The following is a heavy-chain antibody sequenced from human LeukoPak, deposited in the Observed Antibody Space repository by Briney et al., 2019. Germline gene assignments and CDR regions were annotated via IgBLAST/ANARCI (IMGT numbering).Heavy chain of an antibody. Sequence: ASETLSLTCTVSGGSISSSSYYWGWIRQPPGKGLEWIGSIYYSGSTYYNPSLKSRVTISVDTSKNQFSLKLSSVTAADTAVCYCARVVREHRLPFGSVARFVFDPWGQGTLVTVSS. D-gene: IGHD1-26*01. V-gene: IGHV4-39*07. J-gene: IGHJ5*02. CDR3: ARVVREHRLPFGSVARFVFDP. CDR2: IYYSGST. CDR1: GGSISSSSYY.